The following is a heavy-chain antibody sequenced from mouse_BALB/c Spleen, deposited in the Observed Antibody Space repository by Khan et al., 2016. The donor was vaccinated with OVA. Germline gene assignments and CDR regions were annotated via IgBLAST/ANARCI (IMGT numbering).Heavy chain of an antibody. CDR1: GFTFSSYG. Sequence: EVQRVESGGDLVKPGGSLKLSCAASGFTFSSYGMSWVRQTPDKRLEWVATISSDGSYTYYPDSVKGRFTISRDNVKNTLYLQMSSLKSEDTAMYYCASHLTGSFAYWGQGTLVTVSA. CDR3: ASHLTGSFAY. J-gene: IGHJ3*01. CDR2: ISSDGSYT. D-gene: IGHD4-1*01. V-gene: IGHV5-6*01.